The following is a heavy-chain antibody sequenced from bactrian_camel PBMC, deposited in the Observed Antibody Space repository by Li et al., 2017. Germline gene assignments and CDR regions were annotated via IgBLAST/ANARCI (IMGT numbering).Heavy chain of an antibody. D-gene: IGHD6*01. CDR1: GFTFSSYA. CDR3: AKGGSSWYLDSRSEFDD. V-gene: IGHV3S40*01. J-gene: IGHJ4*01. CDR2: INSRGVT. Sequence: VQLVESGGGLVQPGGSLRLSSAASGFTFSSYAMTWVRQTPGKGLEWVSSINSRGVTYYADSVKGRFTISRDYAKNTVYLHLNSLKTEVMGMYYCAKGGSSWYLDSRSEFDDWGQGTQVTVS.